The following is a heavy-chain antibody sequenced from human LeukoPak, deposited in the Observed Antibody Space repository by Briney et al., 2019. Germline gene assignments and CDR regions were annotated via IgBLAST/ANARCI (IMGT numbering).Heavy chain of an antibody. D-gene: IGHD1-26*01. V-gene: IGHV4-59*01. J-gene: IGHJ4*02. Sequence: SETLSLTCTVSGGSISSYYWSWIRQPPGKGLEWIGYIYYSGSTNYNPSLKSRVTISVDTSENQFSLKLSSVTAADTAVYYCARDRDHSGSYYWGQGTLVTVSS. CDR1: GGSISSYY. CDR2: IYYSGST. CDR3: ARDRDHSGSYY.